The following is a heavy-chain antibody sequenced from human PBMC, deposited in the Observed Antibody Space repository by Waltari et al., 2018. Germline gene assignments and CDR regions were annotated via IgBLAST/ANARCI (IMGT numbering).Heavy chain of an antibody. CDR2: SMGGGDT. J-gene: IGHJ4*02. CDR3: AKDSTPLNNIWDPFDS. D-gene: IGHD3-16*01. Sequence: EVQLVESGGGLVQPGGSLRLSCAASGFNFNIHAMTWVRQAPGKGVEWVSSMGGGDTYYADSVKGRFTVSRDNSKNTVYLQMNSLRAEDTAIYYCAKDSTPLNNIWDPFDSWGQGTLVTVSS. CDR1: GFNFNIHA. V-gene: IGHV3-23*04.